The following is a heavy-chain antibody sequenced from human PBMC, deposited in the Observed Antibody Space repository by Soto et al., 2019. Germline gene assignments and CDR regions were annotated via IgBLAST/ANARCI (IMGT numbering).Heavy chain of an antibody. V-gene: IGHV6-1*01. Sequence: SQTLSLTCAISGDSVSSNSAAWNWIRQSPSRGLEWLGRTYYRSKWYNDYAVSVKSRITINPDTSKNQFSLQLNSVTPEDTAVYYCARDPRAVAGANTTRYYYYGMDAWGQGTTVTVSS. CDR3: ARDPRAVAGANTTRYYYYGMDA. J-gene: IGHJ6*02. CDR1: GDSVSSNSAA. CDR2: TYYRSKWYN. D-gene: IGHD6-19*01.